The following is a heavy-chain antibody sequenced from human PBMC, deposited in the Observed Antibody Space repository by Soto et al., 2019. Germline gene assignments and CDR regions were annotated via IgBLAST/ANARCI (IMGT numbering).Heavy chain of an antibody. CDR1: GDSISDYY. Sequence: PSETLSLTCTVSGDSISDYYWSWIRQPAGKGLEWIGRFYYSGNTKSNPSLKSRVTMSADTSKNQFSLSLRSVTAADSAIYYCARMYNSGFYRPEGDYFFYGMDVWGQGTTVTVYS. CDR3: ARMYNSGFYRPEGDYFFYGMDV. D-gene: IGHD6-19*01. CDR2: FYYSGNT. V-gene: IGHV4-4*07. J-gene: IGHJ6*02.